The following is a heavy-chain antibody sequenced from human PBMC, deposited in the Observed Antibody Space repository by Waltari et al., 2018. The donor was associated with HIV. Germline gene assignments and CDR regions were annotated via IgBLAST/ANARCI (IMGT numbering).Heavy chain of an antibody. D-gene: IGHD3-22*01. Sequence: QLQLQESGPRLVKPSETLSLICSVSGGSISRNSFYWGWIRQPPGKGLEWIGSIYSSGTPSYNPSLKSRVTISADTSKSQFSLKVASVTASDTAVYFCARHRNYFDSSEWGYWGQGILVTVSS. CDR1: GGSISRNSFY. CDR2: IYSSGTP. J-gene: IGHJ4*02. V-gene: IGHV4-39*01. CDR3: ARHRNYFDSSEWGY.